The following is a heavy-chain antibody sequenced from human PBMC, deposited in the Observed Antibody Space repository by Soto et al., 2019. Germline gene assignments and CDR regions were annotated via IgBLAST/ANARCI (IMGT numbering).Heavy chain of an antibody. D-gene: IGHD2-15*01. CDR2: TGGGGVST. CDR1: GFTFRSYA. J-gene: IGHJ3*02. V-gene: IGHV3-23*01. Sequence: EVQLLESGGGLVEPGGSLRLSCAASGFTFRSYAMTWVRQAPGKGLEWVSYTGGGGVSTYYADSVKGRFTSSRDDSKNTRYLQMNSLRDEDTALYSCAKIVGGGSHHDAFDIWGQGTRVTVSS. CDR3: AKIVGGGSHHDAFDI.